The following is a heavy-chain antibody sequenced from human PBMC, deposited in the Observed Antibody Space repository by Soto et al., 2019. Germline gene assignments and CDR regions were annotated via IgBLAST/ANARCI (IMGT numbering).Heavy chain of an antibody. CDR2: FDPDEAET. CDR1: GYTLNEVA. V-gene: IGHV1-24*01. D-gene: IGHD4-17*01. Sequence: QVQLVQSGAEVKKPGASVKVSCKVSGYTLNEVAMHWVRQAPGKGLEWLGGFDPDEAETIYEQHFQGRVTMTEDTSTDTVYMELSSLRSEDTALYFCTSYHGDYNFDHWGQGTLVTVSS. J-gene: IGHJ5*02. CDR3: TSYHGDYNFDH.